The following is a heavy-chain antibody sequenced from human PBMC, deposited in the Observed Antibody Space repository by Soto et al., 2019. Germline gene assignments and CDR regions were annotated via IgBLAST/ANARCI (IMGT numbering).Heavy chain of an antibody. CDR1: GGTFSSYA. D-gene: IGHD5-18*01. Sequence: AASVKVSCKASGGTFSSYAISWVRQAPGQGLEWMGGIIPIFGTANYAQKFQGRVTITADESTSTAYMELSSLRSEDTAVYYCARDSGYSYGYGTDRYYFDYWGQGTLVTVSS. V-gene: IGHV1-69*13. CDR2: IIPIFGTA. J-gene: IGHJ4*02. CDR3: ARDSGYSYGYGTDRYYFDY.